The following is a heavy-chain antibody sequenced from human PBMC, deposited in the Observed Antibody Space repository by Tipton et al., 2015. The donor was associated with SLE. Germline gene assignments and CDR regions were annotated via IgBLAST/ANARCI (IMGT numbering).Heavy chain of an antibody. V-gene: IGHV4-34*01. D-gene: IGHD5-24*01. Sequence: QSGAEVKKPGSSVKVSCKASGGTFSSYAISWIRQPPGKGLEWIGELNHSGSTNYNPSLKSRVTISVDTSKNQFSLKLSSVTAADTAVYYCARGLEVPPRWFDPWGQGPLVTVSS. J-gene: IGHJ5*02. CDR1: GGTFSSYA. CDR2: LNHSGST. CDR3: ARGLEVPPRWFDP.